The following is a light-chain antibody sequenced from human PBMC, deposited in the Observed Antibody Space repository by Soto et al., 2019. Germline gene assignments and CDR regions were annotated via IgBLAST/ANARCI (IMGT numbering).Light chain of an antibody. Sequence: SVPTQPPSTSGYPAQSVTISCTATSSDVGGYSYVSWYQQHPGKVPILMIYEVTKRPSGVPDRFAGSKSGNTASLTVSGLQTEDEADYYCSSYAGTAYVFGTGTKVTV. CDR1: SSDVGGYSY. V-gene: IGLV2-8*01. CDR2: EVT. J-gene: IGLJ1*01. CDR3: SSYAGTAYV.